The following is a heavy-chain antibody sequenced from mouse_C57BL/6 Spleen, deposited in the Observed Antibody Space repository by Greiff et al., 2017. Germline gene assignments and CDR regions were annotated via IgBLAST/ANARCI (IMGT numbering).Heavy chain of an antibody. V-gene: IGHV1-80*01. CDR3: ARGGYDYDGHFDY. CDR1: GYAFSSYW. Sequence: QVQLQQSGAELVKPGASVKISCKASGYAFSSYWMNWVKQRPGRGLEWIGQIYPGDGDTNYNGKFKGKATLTADKSSSTAYMQLSSLTSEDSAVYFCARGGYDYDGHFDYWGQGTTLTVSS. CDR2: IYPGDGDT. J-gene: IGHJ2*01. D-gene: IGHD2-4*01.